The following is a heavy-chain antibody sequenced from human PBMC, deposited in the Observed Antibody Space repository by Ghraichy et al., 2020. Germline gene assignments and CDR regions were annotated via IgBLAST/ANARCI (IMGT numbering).Heavy chain of an antibody. CDR3: ARRNYGDYVGWFDP. J-gene: IGHJ5*02. CDR2: IYYSGST. CDR1: GGSVSSGSYY. D-gene: IGHD4-17*01. V-gene: IGHV4-61*01. Sequence: SQTLSLTCTVSGGSVSSGSYYWSWIRQPPGKGLEWIGYIYYSGSTNYNPSLKSRVTISVDTSKNQFSLKLSSVTAADTAVYYCARRNYGDYVGWFDPWGQGTLVTVSS.